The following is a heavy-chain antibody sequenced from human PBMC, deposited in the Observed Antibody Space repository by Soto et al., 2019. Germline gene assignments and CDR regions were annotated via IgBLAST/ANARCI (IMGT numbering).Heavy chain of an antibody. CDR2: IYYSGST. CDR3: ARDDENYYYYGMDV. CDR1: GGSISSGDYY. V-gene: IGHV4-30-4*01. Sequence: PSETLSLTCTVSGGSISSGDYYWSWIRQPPGKGLEWIGYIYYSGSTYYNPSLKSRVTISVDTSKNQFSLKLSSVTAADTAVYYCARDDENYYYYGMDVWGQGTTVTVSS. J-gene: IGHJ6*02.